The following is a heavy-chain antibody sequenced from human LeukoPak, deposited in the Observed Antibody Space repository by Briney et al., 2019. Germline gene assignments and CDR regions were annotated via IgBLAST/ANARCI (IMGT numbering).Heavy chain of an antibody. V-gene: IGHV4-34*01. CDR2: INHSGST. D-gene: IGHD3-9*01. Sequence: PSETLSLTCAVYGGSFSGYYWSWIRQPPGKGLEWIGEINHSGSTNYNPSLKSRVTISVDTSKNQFSLKLSSVTAADTAVYYCARGLHDILTAWFDPWGQGTLVTVS. CDR1: GGSFSGYY. J-gene: IGHJ5*02. CDR3: ARGLHDILTAWFDP.